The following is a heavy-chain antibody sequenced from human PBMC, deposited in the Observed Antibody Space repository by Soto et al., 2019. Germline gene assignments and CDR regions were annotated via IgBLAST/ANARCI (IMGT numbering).Heavy chain of an antibody. Sequence: GASAKLFSKAHGYTFTGTYIHWVRQAPGQGVEWVGRIHTNSGGTKYAKKFQGRVTMTTATSINTAYMEVSRLRSDDPAVYNCATDKVAFDMWGQGTMVTVSS. J-gene: IGHJ3*02. D-gene: IGHD3-9*01. CDR1: GYTFTGTY. V-gene: IGHV1-2*06. CDR2: IHTNSGGT. CDR3: ATDKVAFDM.